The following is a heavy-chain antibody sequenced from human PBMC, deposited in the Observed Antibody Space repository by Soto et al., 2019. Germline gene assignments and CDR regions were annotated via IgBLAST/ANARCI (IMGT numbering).Heavy chain of an antibody. CDR3: AKDGLGAYSYGSYYFDY. CDR2: ISSSGGST. Sequence: EVQLLESGGSLVQPGGSLRLSCAASGFTFSSYAMSWVRQAPGKGLEWVSTISSSGGSTYYADSVKGRFTISRDNSKNTLYLQMNSLRAAYTAVYYCAKDGLGAYSYGSYYFDYWGQGTLVTVSS. CDR1: GFTFSSYA. D-gene: IGHD5-18*01. V-gene: IGHV3-23*01. J-gene: IGHJ4*02.